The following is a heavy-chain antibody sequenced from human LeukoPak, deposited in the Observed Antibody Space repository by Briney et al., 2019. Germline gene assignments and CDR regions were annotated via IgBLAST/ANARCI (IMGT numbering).Heavy chain of an antibody. V-gene: IGHV4-39*07. CDR2: IYYSGST. D-gene: IGHD6-13*01. CDR1: GGSISSSSYY. Sequence: SETLSLTCTVSGGSISSSSYYWGWIRQPPGKGLEWIGSIYYSGSTYYNPSLKSRVTMSVDTSKNQFSLKLSSVTAADTAVYYCARLYSSSWYGYYYYYMDVWGKGTTVTISS. CDR3: ARLYSSSWYGYYYYYMDV. J-gene: IGHJ6*03.